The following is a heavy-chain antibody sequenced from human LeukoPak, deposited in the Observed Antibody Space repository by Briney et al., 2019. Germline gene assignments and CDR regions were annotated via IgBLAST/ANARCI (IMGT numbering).Heavy chain of an antibody. CDR2: IWYDGSNK. CDR3: AKDRDTAMEIDY. D-gene: IGHD5-18*01. J-gene: IGHJ4*02. CDR1: GFTFSNYG. V-gene: IGHV3-33*06. Sequence: PGRSLRLSCAASGFTFSNYGMHWVRQAPGKGLEWVAVIWYDGSNKYYVDSVKGRFTISRDNSKNTPYLQMNSLRAEDTAMYYCAKDRDTAMEIDYWGQGTLVTVSS.